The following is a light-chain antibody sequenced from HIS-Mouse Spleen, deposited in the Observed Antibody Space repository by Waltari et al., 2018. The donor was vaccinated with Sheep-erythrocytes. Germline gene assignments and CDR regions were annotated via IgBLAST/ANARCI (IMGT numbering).Light chain of an antibody. CDR3: CSYAGSYNHV. J-gene: IGLJ1*01. Sequence: QSALTQPRSVSGSPGQSVTISCTGTSSDVGGYNYVSWYQQHPGKAPKLMIYDFSKRRSGFPDRFSGSKSGNTAALTISGLQAEDEADYYCCSYAGSYNHVFATGTKVTVL. CDR1: SSDVGGYNY. CDR2: DFS. V-gene: IGLV2-11*01.